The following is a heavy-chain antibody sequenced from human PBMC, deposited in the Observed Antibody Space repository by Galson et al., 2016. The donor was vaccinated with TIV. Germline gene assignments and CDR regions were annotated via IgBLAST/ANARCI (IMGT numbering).Heavy chain of an antibody. Sequence: SLRLSCAASGFTFSTFAIHWVRQAPGKGLGWVAVITYDGSDKYYAESVKGRFTISRDNSKKTVYLQVNSLGAEDTAVYYCARGRDYYDTSVYYLSDYWGQGTLVTVSS. CDR3: ARGRDYYDTSVYYLSDY. CDR2: ITYDGSDK. CDR1: GFTFSTFA. V-gene: IGHV3-30*04. D-gene: IGHD3-22*01. J-gene: IGHJ4*02.